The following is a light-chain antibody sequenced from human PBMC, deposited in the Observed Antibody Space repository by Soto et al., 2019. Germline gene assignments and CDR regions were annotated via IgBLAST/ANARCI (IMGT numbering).Light chain of an antibody. CDR2: GAS. J-gene: IGKJ2*01. CDR3: QQYNNGPPYT. Sequence: EIVMTQSPATLSVSPGERATLSCRASQSVSSNLAWYQQKPGQAPRLLIYGASTRATGIPARFSGSGSGTEVTLTISSLQSEDGAVYYCQQYNNGPPYTFGQGTKLEIK. V-gene: IGKV3-15*01. CDR1: QSVSSN.